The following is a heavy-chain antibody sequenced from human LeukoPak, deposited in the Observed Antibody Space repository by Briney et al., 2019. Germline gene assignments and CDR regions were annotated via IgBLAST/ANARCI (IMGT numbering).Heavy chain of an antibody. CDR1: GFTFSSYA. D-gene: IGHD3-22*01. CDR2: ISYDGSNK. CDR3: ARGRYYYDSSGYPFDY. J-gene: IGHJ4*02. V-gene: IGHV3-30-3*01. Sequence: GGSLRLSCAASGFTFSSYAMDWVRQAPGKGLEWVAVISYDGSNKYYADSVKGRFTISRDNSKNTLYLQMNSLRAEDTAVYYCARGRYYYDSSGYPFDYWGQGTLVTVSS.